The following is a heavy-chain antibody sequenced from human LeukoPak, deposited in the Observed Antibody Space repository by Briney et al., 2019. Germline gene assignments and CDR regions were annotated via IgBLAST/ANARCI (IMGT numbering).Heavy chain of an antibody. J-gene: IGHJ3*02. CDR3: ARALYDYVWGSYRYSPYDAFDI. CDR2: IITIFGTA. V-gene: IGHV1-69*01. D-gene: IGHD3-16*02. Sequence: SVKVSCKASGGTFSSYAISWVRQAPGQGLEWMGGIITIFGTANYAQKFQGRVTITADESTSTAYMELSSLRSEDTAVYYCARALYDYVWGSYRYSPYDAFDIWGQGTMVTVSS. CDR1: GGTFSSYA.